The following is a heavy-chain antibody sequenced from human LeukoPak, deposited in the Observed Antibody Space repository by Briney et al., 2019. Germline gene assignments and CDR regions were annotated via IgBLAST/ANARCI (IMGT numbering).Heavy chain of an antibody. D-gene: IGHD5-18*01. Sequence: GASVKVSCKASGYTFTSYGISWVRQAPGQGLEWMGWISAYNGNTNYAQKLQGRVTMTTDTSTSTAYMELRSLRSDDTAVYYCARGGRYSYGYHPQLDLDYWGQGTLVTVSS. J-gene: IGHJ4*02. CDR2: ISAYNGNT. CDR3: ARGGRYSYGYHPQLDLDY. CDR1: GYTFTSYG. V-gene: IGHV1-18*01.